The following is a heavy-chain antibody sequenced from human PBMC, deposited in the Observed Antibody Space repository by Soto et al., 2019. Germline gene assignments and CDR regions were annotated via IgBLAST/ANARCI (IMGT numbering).Heavy chain of an antibody. CDR3: ARREYYYGSGSYYHAFDI. CDR2: ISAYNGNT. CDR1: GYTFTSYG. J-gene: IGHJ3*02. V-gene: IGHV1-18*01. Sequence: QVQLVQSGAEVKKPGASVKVSCKASGYTFTSYGISWVRQAPGQGLEWMGWISAYNGNTNYAQKLQGRVTMTPDTSTSTAYMELRSLRSDDTAVYYCARREYYYGSGSYYHAFDIWGQGTMVTVSS. D-gene: IGHD3-10*01.